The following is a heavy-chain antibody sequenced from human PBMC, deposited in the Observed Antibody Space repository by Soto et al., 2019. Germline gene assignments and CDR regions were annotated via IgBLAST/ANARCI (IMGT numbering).Heavy chain of an antibody. CDR3: AHSVYYDFWSGSPYYGMDV. CDR2: IYWNDDK. CDR1: GFSLSTSGVG. Sequence: ESGPTLVNPTQTLTLTCTFSGFSLSTSGVGVGWIRQPPGKALEWLALIYWNDDKRYSPSLKSRLTITKDTSKNQVVLTMTNMDPVDTATYYCAHSVYYDFWSGSPYYGMDVWGQGTTVTVSS. V-gene: IGHV2-5*01. D-gene: IGHD3-3*01. J-gene: IGHJ6*02.